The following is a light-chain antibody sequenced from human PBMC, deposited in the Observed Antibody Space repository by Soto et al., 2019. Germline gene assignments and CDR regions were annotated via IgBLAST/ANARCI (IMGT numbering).Light chain of an antibody. Sequence: QSALTQPASVSGSPGQSITISCTGNSSDVWSYYLVSWYQQHPGKSPKLMIYEGSKRPSGVSNRFSGSKSGNTASLTISGLQAEDEADYYCCSYAGSSTFYVFGTGTKVTVL. CDR2: EGS. CDR3: CSYAGSSTFYV. CDR1: SSDVWSYYL. J-gene: IGLJ1*01. V-gene: IGLV2-23*01.